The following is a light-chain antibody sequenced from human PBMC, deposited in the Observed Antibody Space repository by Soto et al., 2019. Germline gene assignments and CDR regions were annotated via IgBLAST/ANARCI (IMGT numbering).Light chain of an antibody. Sequence: DIQMTQSPSSLSASVEDRVTITCRASQTINNYLNWYQQKPGKAPKLLIYAASSLQSGVPSRFSGSGSGTDFTLTISSLQAEDSATYFCQESITAPLTFGGGTKVEVK. J-gene: IGKJ4*01. CDR3: QESITAPLT. CDR2: AAS. V-gene: IGKV1-39*01. CDR1: QTINNY.